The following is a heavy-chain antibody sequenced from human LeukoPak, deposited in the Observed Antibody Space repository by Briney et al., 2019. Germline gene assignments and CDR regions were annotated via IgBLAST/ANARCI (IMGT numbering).Heavy chain of an antibody. D-gene: IGHD7-27*01. CDR3: AKDLHWGLDY. J-gene: IGHJ4*02. CDR2: ISSSSSTI. Sequence: PGGSLRLSCAASGFTFSSYSMNWVRQAPGKGLEWVSYISSSSSTIYYADSVKGRFTISRDNSKNTLYLQLNSLRAEDTAVYYCAKDLHWGLDYWGQGALVTVSS. V-gene: IGHV3-48*01. CDR1: GFTFSSYS.